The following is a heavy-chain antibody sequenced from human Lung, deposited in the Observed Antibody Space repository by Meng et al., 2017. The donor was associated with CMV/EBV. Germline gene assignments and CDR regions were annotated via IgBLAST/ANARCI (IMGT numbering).Heavy chain of an antibody. Sequence: SXTXSLXCSVFGHPITTYYWSWVRQAPGKGLEWIGYIYYSGATNYNPSLKSRLTISMDTSKNQFSLELRSVTAADTAIYYCARDRAAVGYYYYAMDAWGQGTXVTVSS. J-gene: IGHJ6*02. D-gene: IGHD2-15*01. CDR1: GHPITTYY. V-gene: IGHV4-59*01. CDR2: IYYSGAT. CDR3: ARDRAAVGYYYYAMDA.